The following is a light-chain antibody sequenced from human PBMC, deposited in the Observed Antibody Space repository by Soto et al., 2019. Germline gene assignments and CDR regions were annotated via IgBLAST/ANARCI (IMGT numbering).Light chain of an antibody. CDR1: SSDVGSYNL. CDR3: CSYAGSSTHVV. J-gene: IGLJ2*01. V-gene: IGLV2-23*01. Sequence: QSVLTQPASVSGSPGQSITISCTGTSSDVGSYNLVSWYQQHPGKAPKLMIYEGSKRPSGVSNRFSGSKSGNTASLTISGLQAEDEADYYCCSYAGSSTHVVFGGETKVTVL. CDR2: EGS.